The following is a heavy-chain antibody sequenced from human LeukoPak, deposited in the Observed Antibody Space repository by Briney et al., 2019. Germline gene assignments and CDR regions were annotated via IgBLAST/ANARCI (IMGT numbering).Heavy chain of an antibody. V-gene: IGHV3-23*01. J-gene: IGHJ4*02. Sequence: GGSLRLSCEASGFSFSLHAMNWVRQAPGKGLEWVSAITDTGNIYYADSVKGRFTISRDTSKNTFILQMSSLRAEDTALYYCARRGAGSGGLDYWGQGTLVTVSS. CDR1: GFSFSLHA. D-gene: IGHD6-19*01. CDR3: ARRGAGSGGLDY. CDR2: ITDTGNI.